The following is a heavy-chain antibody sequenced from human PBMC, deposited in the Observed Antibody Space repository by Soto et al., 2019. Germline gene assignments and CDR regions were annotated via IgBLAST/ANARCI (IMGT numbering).Heavy chain of an antibody. CDR2: IYSGGST. V-gene: IGHV3-53*04. J-gene: IGHJ6*03. D-gene: IGHD6-13*01. Sequence: GGSLRLSCAASGFTVSSNYMSWVRQAPGKGLEWVSVIYSGGSTYYADSVKGRFTISRHNSKNTLYLQMNSLRAEDTAVYYCARERGSTLINEMNYYYYMDVWGKGTTVTVSS. CDR3: ARERGSTLINEMNYYYYMDV. CDR1: GFTVSSNY.